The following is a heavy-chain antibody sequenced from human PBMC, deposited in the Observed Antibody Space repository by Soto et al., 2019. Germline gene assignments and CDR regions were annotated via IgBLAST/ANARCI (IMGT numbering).Heavy chain of an antibody. CDR1: GFNFTYYT. V-gene: IGHV3-21*01. D-gene: IGHD2-15*01. CDR2: ISSGHRYX. Sequence: GSLRLSCVGYGFNFTYYTMNWAAQAPGKGLECVSPISSGHRYXYHADSVKGRLIISRDDATNALYMQIPSLRAYDTAVYFCVRERCRGGTGYQTHAFYLGGQGRMVTVSS. CDR3: VRERCRGGTGYQTHAFYL. J-gene: IGHJ3*01.